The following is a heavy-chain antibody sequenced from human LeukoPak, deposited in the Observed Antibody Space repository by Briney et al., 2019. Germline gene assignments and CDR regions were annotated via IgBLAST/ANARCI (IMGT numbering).Heavy chain of an antibody. CDR1: EFTFDNYA. Sequence: GGSLRLSCAASEFTFDNYAMSWVRQAPGKGLQWISAISPRSNSIYYSDSVRGRFTVSRDNSKNTLYLQMNRLTAEDTAVYYCAKNLRTSVAAFEYWGQGTLVTVSS. CDR2: ISPRSNSI. CDR3: AKNLRTSVAAFEY. J-gene: IGHJ4*02. V-gene: IGHV3-23*01. D-gene: IGHD6-19*01.